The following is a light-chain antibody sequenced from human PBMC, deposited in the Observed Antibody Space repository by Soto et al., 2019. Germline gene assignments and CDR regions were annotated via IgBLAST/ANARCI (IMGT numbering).Light chain of an antibody. Sequence: DIQLTQSPSFLSASVGDRVTITCRASQGIGTYLAWYQQKPGKAPNLLIYAASTLQSGVPSRFSGSGSGTEFTLTISSLQPGDFATYSCQQLNSYTFGQGTRLEIK. CDR1: QGIGTY. CDR3: QQLNSYT. J-gene: IGKJ5*01. CDR2: AAS. V-gene: IGKV1-9*01.